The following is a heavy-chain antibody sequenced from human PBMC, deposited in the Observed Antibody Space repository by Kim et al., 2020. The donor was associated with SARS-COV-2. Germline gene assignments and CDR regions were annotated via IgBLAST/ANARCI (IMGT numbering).Heavy chain of an antibody. D-gene: IGHD6-6*01. J-gene: IGHJ6*02. CDR2: IYYSGST. CDR1: GGSISSSSYY. Sequence: SETLSLTCTVSGGSISSSSYYWGWIRQPPGKGLEWIGSIYYSGSTYYKPSLKSRVTISVDTSKNQFSLKLSSVTAADTAVYYCARHQGRRVSSNMDVWGQGTTVTVSS. CDR3: ARHQGRRVSSNMDV. V-gene: IGHV4-39*01.